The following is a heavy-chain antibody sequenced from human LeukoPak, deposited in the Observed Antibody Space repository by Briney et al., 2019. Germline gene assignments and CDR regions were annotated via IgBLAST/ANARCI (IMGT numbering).Heavy chain of an antibody. D-gene: IGHD3-9*01. V-gene: IGHV1-69*05. CDR1: GGTFSSYA. CDR2: IIPIFGTA. Sequence: SVKVSCKASGGTFSSYAISWVRQAPGQGLEWMGGIIPIFGTANYAQKFQGRVTITTDESTSTAYMELSRLRSEDTAVYYCARSYLYYDILTGYHPPQYFQHWGQGTLVTVSS. CDR3: ARSYLYYDILTGYHPPQYFQH. J-gene: IGHJ1*01.